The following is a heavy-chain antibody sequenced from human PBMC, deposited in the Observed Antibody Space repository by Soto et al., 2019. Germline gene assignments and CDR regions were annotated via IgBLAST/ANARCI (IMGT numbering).Heavy chain of an antibody. CDR2: IYYSGSS. J-gene: IGHJ5*02. Sequence: TLEITITVSSGSISSGGDYWSWIRQHPGKGLEWIGYIYYSGSSYYNPSLKSRVTISVDTSKNQFSLKLSSVTAADTAVYYCARGASITMVRGVRWFDPWGQGTLVTVSS. CDR3: ARGASITMVRGVRWFDP. V-gene: IGHV4-31*03. D-gene: IGHD3-10*01. CDR1: SGSISSGGDY.